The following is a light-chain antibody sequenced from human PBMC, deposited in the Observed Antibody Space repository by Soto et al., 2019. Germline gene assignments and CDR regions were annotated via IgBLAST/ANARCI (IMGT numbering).Light chain of an antibody. CDR1: NTDVGAYDY. CDR2: DVI. V-gene: IGLV2-14*03. Sequence: QSVLTQPASVSGSPGQSITISCSGTNTDVGAYDYVSWYQQHPGKATKLILYDVINRPSGVSDCFSGSKSGNTASLIISGLQAEDEAEYFCSSYSSISNLVFGTGTKLTVL. CDR3: SSYSSISNLV. J-gene: IGLJ1*01.